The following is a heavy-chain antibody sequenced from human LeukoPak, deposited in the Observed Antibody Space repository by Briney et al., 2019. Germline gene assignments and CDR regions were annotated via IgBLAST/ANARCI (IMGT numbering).Heavy chain of an antibody. V-gene: IGHV3-64*01. CDR2: ISSNGGST. J-gene: IGHJ4*02. CDR3: ARVGYSYVGAFDY. D-gene: IGHD5-18*01. CDR1: GFTFSSYA. Sequence: GGSLRLSCAASGFTFSSYAMHWVRQAPGKGLEYVSAISSNGGSTYYANSVKGRFTISRDNSKNTLYLQMGSLRAEDMAVYYCARVGYSYVGAFDYWGQGTLVTVSS.